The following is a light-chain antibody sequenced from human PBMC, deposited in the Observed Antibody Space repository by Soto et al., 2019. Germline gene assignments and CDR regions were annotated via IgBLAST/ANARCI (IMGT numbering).Light chain of an antibody. J-gene: IGKJ2*01. CDR1: ETVTSKF. CDR2: GAS. CDR3: QQYGLSPYS. V-gene: IGKV3-20*01. Sequence: EIVLTQSPGTLSLSPGETATLSCEASETVTSKFLAWYQQKPGQAPRLLIYGASNRASGISGRFSGSGSGTDFTLTIFSLEPEDFAVYYCQQYGLSPYSFGQGTKVE.